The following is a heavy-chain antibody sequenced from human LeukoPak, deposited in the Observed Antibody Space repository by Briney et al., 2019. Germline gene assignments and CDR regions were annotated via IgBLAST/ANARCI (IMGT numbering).Heavy chain of an antibody. CDR3: AKDRHSSSWYSGVLGH. V-gene: IGHV3-9*01. CDR2: ISWNSGSI. Sequence: GGSLRLSCAASGFTFDDYAMHWVRQAPGKGLEWVSGISWNSGSIGYADSVKGRFTISRDNAKNSLYLQMNSLRAEDTALYYCAKDRHSSSWYSGVLGHWGQGTLVTVSS. D-gene: IGHD6-13*01. CDR1: GFTFDDYA. J-gene: IGHJ4*02.